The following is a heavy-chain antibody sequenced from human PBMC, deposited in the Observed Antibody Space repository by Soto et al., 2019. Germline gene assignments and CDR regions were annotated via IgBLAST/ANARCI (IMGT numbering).Heavy chain of an antibody. D-gene: IGHD4-17*01. CDR1: GGSFSGYY. J-gene: IGHJ4*02. V-gene: IGHV4-59*08. CDR3: ARRYGPGFDY. Sequence: PSETLSLTCAVYGGSFSGYYWSWIRQPPGKGLEWIGDIYYSGSTNYNPSLKSRVTISVDTSKNQFSLKLSSVTAADTAVYYCARRYGPGFDYWGQGTLVTVSS. CDR2: IYYSGST.